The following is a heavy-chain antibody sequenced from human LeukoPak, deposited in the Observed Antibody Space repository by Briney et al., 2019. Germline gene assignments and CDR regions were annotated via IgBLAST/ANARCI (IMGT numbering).Heavy chain of an antibody. Sequence: SETLSLTCAVYGGSFSGYYWSWIRQPPGKGLEWIGEINHSGSTNYNPSLKSRVTISVDTSKNQFSLKLSSVTAADTAVYYCARGSPYDSETRHWGQGTLVTVSS. J-gene: IGHJ4*02. D-gene: IGHD3-22*01. V-gene: IGHV4-34*01. CDR1: GGSFSGYY. CDR3: ARGSPYDSETRH. CDR2: INHSGST.